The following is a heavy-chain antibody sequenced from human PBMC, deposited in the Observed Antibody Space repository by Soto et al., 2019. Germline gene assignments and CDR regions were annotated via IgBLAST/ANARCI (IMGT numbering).Heavy chain of an antibody. D-gene: IGHD6-13*01. J-gene: IGHJ6*02. CDR3: ARDRAAAAPGYYYYYGMDV. Sequence: QVQLHESGPGLVKPSQPLSLTCTFSGGSIRSGGYYWSWIRQHPGKGLEWIGYIYYSGSTYYNPSLKGRVTISVDTSKNQFSLKLSSVSAADTAVYYCARDRAAAAPGYYYYYGMDVWGQGTTVTVSS. CDR2: IYYSGST. CDR1: GGSIRSGGYY. V-gene: IGHV4-31*03.